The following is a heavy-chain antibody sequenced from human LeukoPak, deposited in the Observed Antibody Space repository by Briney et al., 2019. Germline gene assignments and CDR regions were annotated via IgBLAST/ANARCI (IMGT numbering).Heavy chain of an antibody. J-gene: IGHJ4*02. V-gene: IGHV3-48*02. CDR1: GFSFSSYN. CDR3: ARDWPGDSSGYAPIDY. D-gene: IGHD3-22*01. Sequence: GGSLRLSCAASGFSFSSYNMNWVRQAPGKGLEWVSYISSSSGIIHYADSVQGRFTISRDNAKNSLYLQMNSLRDEDTAVYYCARDWPGDSSGYAPIDYWGQGTLVTVSS. CDR2: ISSSSGII.